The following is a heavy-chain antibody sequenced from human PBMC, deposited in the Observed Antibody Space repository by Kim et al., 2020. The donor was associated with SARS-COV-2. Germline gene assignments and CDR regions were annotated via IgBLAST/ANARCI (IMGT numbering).Heavy chain of an antibody. V-gene: IGHV4-39*07. Sequence: SETLSLTCTVSGGSISSSSYYWGWIRQPPGKGLEWIGSIYYSGSTYYNPSLKSRVTISVDTSKNQFSLKLSSVTAADTAVYYCARVAVECSGGSCSYYYYYGMDVWGQGTTVTVSS. CDR1: GGSISSSSYY. D-gene: IGHD2-15*01. J-gene: IGHJ6*02. CDR3: ARVAVECSGGSCSYYYYYGMDV. CDR2: IYYSGST.